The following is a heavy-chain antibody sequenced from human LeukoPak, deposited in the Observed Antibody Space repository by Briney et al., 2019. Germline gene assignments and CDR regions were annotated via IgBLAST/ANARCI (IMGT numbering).Heavy chain of an antibody. CDR1: GFTFSSYA. Sequence: GSLRPSCAASGFTFSSYAMHWVRQAPGKGLEWVAVISYDGSNKYYADSVKGRFTISRDNSKNTLYLQMNSLRAEDTAVYYCARDRSNYCTNGVCYIFDYWGQGTLVTVSS. V-gene: IGHV3-30-3*01. D-gene: IGHD2-8*01. J-gene: IGHJ4*02. CDR2: ISYDGSNK. CDR3: ARDRSNYCTNGVCYIFDY.